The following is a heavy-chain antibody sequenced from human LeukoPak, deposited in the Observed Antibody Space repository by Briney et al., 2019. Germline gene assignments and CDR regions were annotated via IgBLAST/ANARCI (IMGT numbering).Heavy chain of an antibody. V-gene: IGHV3-7*01. J-gene: IGHJ5*02. CDR2: IKGDGSAQ. CDR3: ATSSDAPGNH. Sequence: PGGSLRLSCAASGFTFNGYWMSWVRQAPGKGLEWVANIKGDGSAQYYVDSVKGRFTISRDNAKNSLNLQTNSLRAEDTAVYYCATSSDAPGNHWGQGTLVTVSS. CDR1: GFTFNGYW. D-gene: IGHD2-2*01.